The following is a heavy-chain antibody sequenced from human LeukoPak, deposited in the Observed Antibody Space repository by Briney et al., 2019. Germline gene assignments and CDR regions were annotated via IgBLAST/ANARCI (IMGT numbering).Heavy chain of an antibody. CDR1: GYTFTGYY. CDR2: INPNSGGT. D-gene: IGHD6-19*01. Sequence: ASVKVSCKASGYTFTGYYMHWVRQAPRQGLEWMGWINPNSGGTNYAQKFQGRVTMARDTSISTAYMELSRLRSDDTAVYYCARDSSGWLLSREEYWFDPWGQGTLVTVSS. J-gene: IGHJ5*02. CDR3: ARDSSGWLLSREEYWFDP. V-gene: IGHV1-2*02.